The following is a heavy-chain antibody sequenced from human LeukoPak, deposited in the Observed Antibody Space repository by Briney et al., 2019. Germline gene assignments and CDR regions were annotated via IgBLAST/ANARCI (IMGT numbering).Heavy chain of an antibody. J-gene: IGHJ1*01. V-gene: IGHV3-23*01. D-gene: IGHD6-19*01. CDR1: GFTFSSYG. Sequence: GGSLRLSCAASGFTFSSYGMSWVRQAPGKGLEWVSAISGSGGSTYYADSVKGRFTISRDNSKNTLYLQMNSLRAEDTAVYYCAHSSGWGYFQHWGQGTLVTVSS. CDR2: ISGSGGST. CDR3: AHSSGWGYFQH.